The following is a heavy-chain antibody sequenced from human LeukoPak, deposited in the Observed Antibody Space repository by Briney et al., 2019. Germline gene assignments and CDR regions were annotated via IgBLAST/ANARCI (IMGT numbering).Heavy chain of an antibody. V-gene: IGHV3-30*18. CDR1: GFTFRNYG. J-gene: IGHJ4*02. D-gene: IGHD3-22*01. CDR3: AKDFRRADYYDSSGYYRMIDY. CDR2: ISYDESDK. Sequence: GGSLRLSCAVSGFTFRNYGMHWVRQAPGKGLEWVAVISYDESDKYYGDSVKGRFTISRDNSKSTLFLQMNSLRAEDTAVYFCAKDFRRADYYDSSGYYRMIDYWGQGTLVTVSS.